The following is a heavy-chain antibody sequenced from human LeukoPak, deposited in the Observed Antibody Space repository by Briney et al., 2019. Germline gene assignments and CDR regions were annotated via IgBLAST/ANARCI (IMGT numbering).Heavy chain of an antibody. CDR1: GFTFRTYG. D-gene: IGHD3-16*01. CDR2: IRYDGSDN. J-gene: IGHJ3*01. CDR3: AKRADYYDSSRALYDAFDF. Sequence: PGGSLRLSCAASGFTFRTYGMHWVRQAPGKGLEWVTFIRYDGSDNYYADSVKGRFTISRDNSKTTLYLQMSSLKVEDTAVYYCAKRADYYDSSRALYDAFDFWGRGTMVTVAS. V-gene: IGHV3-30*02.